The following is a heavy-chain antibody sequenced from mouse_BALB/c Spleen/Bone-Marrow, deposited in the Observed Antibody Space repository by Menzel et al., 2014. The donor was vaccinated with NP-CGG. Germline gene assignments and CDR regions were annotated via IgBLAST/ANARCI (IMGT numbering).Heavy chain of an antibody. J-gene: IGHJ2*01. CDR1: GYTFTSYV. Sequence: VQLQQSGPELVKPGASVKMSCKASGYTFTSYVMHWVKQTPGQGLEWIGYINPYNDGTKHNEKFKGMATLTSDRSSSTAYMEHSSLASEDFAVYCCAEGGNYRYDFDYWGQGTALTVSS. CDR2: INPYNDGT. CDR3: AEGGNYRYDFDY. V-gene: IGHV1-14*01. D-gene: IGHD2-14*01.